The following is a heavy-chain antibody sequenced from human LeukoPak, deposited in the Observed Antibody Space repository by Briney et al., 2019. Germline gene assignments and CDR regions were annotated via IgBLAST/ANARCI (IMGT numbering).Heavy chain of an antibody. CDR3: ATDTGYYYGSGSYCFDY. CDR2: IIPIFGTA. Sequence: AASVKVSCKASGGTFSSYAISWVRQAPGQGLEWMGGIIPIFGTANYAQKFQGRVTITADESTSTAYMELSSLRSEDTAVYYCATDTGYYYGSGSYCFDYWGQGTLVTVSS. V-gene: IGHV1-69*13. D-gene: IGHD3-10*01. CDR1: GGTFSSYA. J-gene: IGHJ4*02.